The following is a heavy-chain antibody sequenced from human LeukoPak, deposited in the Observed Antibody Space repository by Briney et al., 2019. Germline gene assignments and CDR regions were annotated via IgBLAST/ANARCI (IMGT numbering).Heavy chain of an antibody. V-gene: IGHV4-34*01. CDR1: GGSFSGYY. CDR3: ARGVHYGLPYSWFDP. Sequence: PSETLSLTCAVYGGSFSGYYWSWIRQPPGKGLEWIGEINHSGSTNYNPSLKSRVTISVDTSKNQFSLKLSSVTAADTAVYYCARGVHYGLPYSWFDPWGQGTLVTVSS. D-gene: IGHD4-17*01. CDR2: INHSGST. J-gene: IGHJ5*02.